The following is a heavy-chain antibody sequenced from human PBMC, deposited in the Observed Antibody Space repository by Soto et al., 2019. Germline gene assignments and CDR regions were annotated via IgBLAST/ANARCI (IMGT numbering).Heavy chain of an antibody. V-gene: IGHV5-51*01. Sequence: GESLKISCKGSGYSFTSYWIGWVRQMPGKGLEWMGIIYPGDSDTRYSPSFQGQVTISADKSISTAYLQWSSLKASDTAMYYCARSGFLGYCSSTSCSSGEYYYYMDGWGKGTTVTVSS. CDR1: GYSFTSYW. D-gene: IGHD2-2*01. J-gene: IGHJ6*03. CDR2: IYPGDSDT. CDR3: ARSGFLGYCSSTSCSSGEYYYYMDG.